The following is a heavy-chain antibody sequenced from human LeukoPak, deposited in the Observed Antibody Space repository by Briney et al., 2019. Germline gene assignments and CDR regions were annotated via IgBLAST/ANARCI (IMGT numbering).Heavy chain of an antibody. D-gene: IGHD2-8*02. V-gene: IGHV4-34*01. CDR3: ARMGRVEPG. J-gene: IGHJ4*02. CDR2: INHSGST. CDR1: GGSFSGYY. Sequence: SETLSLTCAVYGGSFSGYYWSWIRQPPRQGLEWIGEINHSGSTNYNPSLKSRVTIPVDTSKHQFSLKLSSVTAADTAVYNCARMGRVEPGWGQGTLVTVSS.